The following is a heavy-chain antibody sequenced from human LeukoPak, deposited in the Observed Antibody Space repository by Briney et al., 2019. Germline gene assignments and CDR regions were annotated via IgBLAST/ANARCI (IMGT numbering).Heavy chain of an antibody. CDR2: ISWNSGSI. CDR1: GFTFDDYA. Sequence: GGSLRLSCVASGFTFDDYAMHWVRQAPGKGLEWASGISWNSGSIGYADSVKGRFTISRDNAKNSLYLQMNSLRAEDTALYYCAKDRYSSSWLFDYWGQGTLVTVSS. CDR3: AKDRYSSSWLFDY. J-gene: IGHJ4*02. D-gene: IGHD6-13*01. V-gene: IGHV3-9*01.